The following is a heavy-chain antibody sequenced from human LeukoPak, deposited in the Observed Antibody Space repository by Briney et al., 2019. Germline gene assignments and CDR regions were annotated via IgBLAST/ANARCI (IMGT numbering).Heavy chain of an antibody. CDR1: GFTLRSYW. Sequence: GGSLRLSCAASGFTLRSYWMHWVRQAPGKGLVWVSRINSDGSNTAYAESVKGRFTISRDNAKNTLYLQMNSLRAEDTAVYYCARDLLGAMDYWGQGTLVTVSS. D-gene: IGHD1-26*01. J-gene: IGHJ4*02. V-gene: IGHV3-74*01. CDR2: INSDGSNT. CDR3: ARDLLGAMDY.